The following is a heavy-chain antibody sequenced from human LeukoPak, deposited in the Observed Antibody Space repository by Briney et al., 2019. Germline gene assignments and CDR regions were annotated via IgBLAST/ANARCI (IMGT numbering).Heavy chain of an antibody. Sequence: PGGSLRLSCVVSGFDFSSYAMSWVRQAPGTGPEWVSVISGSISTSYYADSVKGRFSISRDNSKSTLYLQMNSLRAEDTAVYYCTTESVTIFGVLTAYEFWGQGTLVTVSS. J-gene: IGHJ4*02. CDR1: GFDFSSYA. CDR2: ISGSISTS. V-gene: IGHV3-23*01. CDR3: TTESVTIFGVLTAYEF. D-gene: IGHD3-3*01.